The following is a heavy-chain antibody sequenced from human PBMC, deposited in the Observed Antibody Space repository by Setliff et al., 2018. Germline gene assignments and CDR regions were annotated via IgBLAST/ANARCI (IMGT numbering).Heavy chain of an antibody. D-gene: IGHD3-16*01. J-gene: IGHJ4*02. Sequence: PGGSLRLSCAASGFTFSSYWMSWVRQAPGKGLEWVGRIKNKVNTFSTQYAASVNGRFSISRDDSKSSLYLQMNSLRAEDTAVYYCARDGGEYWGQGTLVTVSS. V-gene: IGHV3-72*01. CDR2: IKNKVNTFST. CDR3: ARDGGEY. CDR1: GFTFSSYW.